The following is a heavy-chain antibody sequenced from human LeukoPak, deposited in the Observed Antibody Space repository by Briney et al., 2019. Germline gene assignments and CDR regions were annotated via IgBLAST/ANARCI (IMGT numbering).Heavy chain of an antibody. V-gene: IGHV3-72*01. CDR1: GFTFSDHD. CDR2: IRNKAYSYGT. CDR3: TRLVGANF. D-gene: IGHD1-26*01. J-gene: IGHJ4*02. Sequence: GGSLRLSCAASGFTFSDHDMDWVRQAPGKGLEWVGRIRNKAYSYGTEYAASVKGRFTISRDDSKNSLYLQMNSLRTEDTAVYFCTRLVGANFWGQGTLVTLSS.